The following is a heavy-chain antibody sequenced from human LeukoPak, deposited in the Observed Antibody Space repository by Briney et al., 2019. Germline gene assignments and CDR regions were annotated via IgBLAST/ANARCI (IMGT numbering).Heavy chain of an antibody. D-gene: IGHD3-22*01. CDR2: INHSGST. Sequence: PSETLSLTCAVYGGSFSGYYWSWIRQPPGKGLEWIGEINHSGSTNYNPSLKSRVTISVDTSKNQFSLKLSSVTAADTAVYYCAGGQHYDSSGYNFDYWGQGTLVTVSS. CDR3: AGGQHYDSSGYNFDY. J-gene: IGHJ4*02. V-gene: IGHV4-34*01. CDR1: GGSFSGYY.